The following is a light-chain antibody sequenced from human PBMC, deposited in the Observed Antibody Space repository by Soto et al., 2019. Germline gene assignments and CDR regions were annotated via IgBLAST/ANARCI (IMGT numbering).Light chain of an antibody. V-gene: IGLV2-8*01. J-gene: IGLJ1*01. CDR3: SSYAGRNDFV. Sequence: SALPQPPSAAGSPGQSVTISCTGTSSDVGNYNYVSWYQQHPGKAPKLLIYEVNKRPSGVPDRYSASKSGNTASLTVSGLQAEDEADYYCSSYAGRNDFVFGTGTKVTVL. CDR1: SSDVGNYNY. CDR2: EVN.